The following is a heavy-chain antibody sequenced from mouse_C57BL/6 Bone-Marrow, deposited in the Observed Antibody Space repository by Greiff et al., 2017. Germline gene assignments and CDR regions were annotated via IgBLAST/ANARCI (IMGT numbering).Heavy chain of an antibody. J-gene: IGHJ1*03. D-gene: IGHD1-1*01. V-gene: IGHV1-81*01. CDR2: IYPRSGNT. Sequence: QVQLQQSGAELARPGASVKLSCKASGYTFTSYGISWVKQRTGQGLEWIGEIYPRSGNTYYNEKFKGKATLTADKSSSTAYMGLRSLTSEASAVYFCAKSYGSSWYFDVWGTGTTVTVSS. CDR3: AKSYGSSWYFDV. CDR1: GYTFTSYG.